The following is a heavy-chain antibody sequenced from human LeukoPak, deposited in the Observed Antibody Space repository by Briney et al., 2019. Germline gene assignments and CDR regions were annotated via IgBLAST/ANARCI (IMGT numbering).Heavy chain of an antibody. CDR1: GYTFTGYY. V-gene: IGHV1-2*02. Sequence: ASVKVSCKASGYTFTGYYMHWVRQAPGQGLEWMGWINPNSGGTNYAQKFQGRVTMTRDTSISTAYMELSRLRSDDTAVYYCARVTRSRAPEMAANVVFDYWGQGTLVTVSS. D-gene: IGHD5-24*01. CDR3: ARVTRSRAPEMAANVVFDY. J-gene: IGHJ4*02. CDR2: INPNSGGT.